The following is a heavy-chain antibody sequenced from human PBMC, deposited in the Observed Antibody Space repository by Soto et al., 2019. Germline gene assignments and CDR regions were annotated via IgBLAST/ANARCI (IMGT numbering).Heavy chain of an antibody. V-gene: IGHV1-3*01. Sequence: QVQLVQSGTEVQKPGASVNISCKASGYTFSLYDIHWVRQAPGQRLEWMGHIKAGNGETTLSQKFQGRVTITWDTSASTGYMEGSSLTSEGTAVYYCARDHYDFWSGYYFDSWGQGTLLNVS. CDR1: GYTFSLYD. D-gene: IGHD3-3*01. CDR2: IKAGNGET. CDR3: ARDHYDFWSGYYFDS. J-gene: IGHJ4*02.